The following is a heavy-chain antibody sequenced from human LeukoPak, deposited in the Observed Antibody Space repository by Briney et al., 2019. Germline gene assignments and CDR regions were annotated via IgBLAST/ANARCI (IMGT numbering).Heavy chain of an antibody. J-gene: IGHJ4*02. Sequence: GGSLRLSCAASGFTFRSYWVHWVRQAPGKGLVWVSRTNSDGSSTSYADSVRGRFTSSRDNAKNTVYLQMSSLRAEDTAVYYCARARPGYSYGYFDNWGQGTLVTVSS. V-gene: IGHV3-74*01. CDR1: GFTFRSYW. CDR3: ARARPGYSYGYFDN. CDR2: TNSDGSST. D-gene: IGHD5-12*01.